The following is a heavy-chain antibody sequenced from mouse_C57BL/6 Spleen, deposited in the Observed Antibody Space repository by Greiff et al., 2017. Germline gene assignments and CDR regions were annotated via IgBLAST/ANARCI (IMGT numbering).Heavy chain of an antibody. CDR2: IRNKANGYTT. V-gene: IGHV7-3*01. Sequence: DVKLVESGGGLVQPGGSLSLSCAASGFTFTAYYMSWVRQPPGKALEWLGFIRNKANGYTTEYSASVKGRFTISRDNSQSILYLQMNALRAEDSATYYCARYDWAWFAYWGQGTLVTVSA. J-gene: IGHJ3*01. CDR1: GFTFTAYY. CDR3: ARYDWAWFAY.